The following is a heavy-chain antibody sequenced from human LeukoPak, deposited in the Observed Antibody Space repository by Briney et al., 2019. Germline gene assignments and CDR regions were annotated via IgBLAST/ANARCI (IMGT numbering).Heavy chain of an antibody. CDR2: INGDGSGI. J-gene: IGHJ4*02. D-gene: IGHD6-19*01. CDR1: GFTFKNYW. Sequence: TGGSLRLSCAASGFTFKNYWMHWVRQAPGKGLVWVSRINGDGSGITYADSVKGRFTISRDNAKNTLNLQMNSLRAEDTAVYFCARAPASSNFYVGDNWGQGTLVTVSS. CDR3: ARAPASSNFYVGDN. V-gene: IGHV3-74*03.